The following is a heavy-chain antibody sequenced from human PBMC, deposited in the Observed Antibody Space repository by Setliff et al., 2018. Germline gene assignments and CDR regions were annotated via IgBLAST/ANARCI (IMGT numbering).Heavy chain of an antibody. CDR3: ARGTDYHGSGSYWAKDV. CDR1: GYTFTGHY. D-gene: IGHD3-10*01. Sequence: ASVKVSCKASGYTFTGHYIHWVRQAPGQGLEWMGWINPRTGVTNYAQKFKGRVTMTRDTSITTVHMDLSSLKSDDTAVYYCARGTDYHGSGSYWAKDVWGKGTTVTSPQ. V-gene: IGHV1-2*02. J-gene: IGHJ6*04. CDR2: INPRTGVT.